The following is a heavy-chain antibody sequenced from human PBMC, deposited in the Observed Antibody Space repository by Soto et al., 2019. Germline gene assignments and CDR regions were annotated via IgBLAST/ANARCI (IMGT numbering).Heavy chain of an antibody. CDR2: ISGSGDNT. V-gene: IGHV3-23*01. J-gene: IGHJ4*02. Sequence: EVHLLDSGGGLVQPGGSLRLSCAASGFTFSNYVMSWVRQAPGKGLEWVSSISGSGDNTYYADSVKGRFTISRDNSKXXXXXXXXXXXXXXXXXXXXXXXXXXXXXGFDYWGQGTLVTVSS. CDR1: GFTFSNYV. CDR3: XXXXXXXXXGFDY.